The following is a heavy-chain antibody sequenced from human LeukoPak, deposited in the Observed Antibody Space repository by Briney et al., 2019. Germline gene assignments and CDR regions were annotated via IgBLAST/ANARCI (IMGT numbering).Heavy chain of an antibody. D-gene: IGHD3-3*01. J-gene: IGHJ5*02. Sequence: PGGSLRLSCAASGFTFGSYAMSWVCQAPGKGLEWVSAISGSGASTYYADSVKGRLTISRDNSKNTLYLQMNSLRAEDTAVYYCAKDRNYDFWSGYMFDPWGQGTLVTVSS. CDR1: GFTFGSYA. CDR3: AKDRNYDFWSGYMFDP. V-gene: IGHV3-23*01. CDR2: ISGSGAST.